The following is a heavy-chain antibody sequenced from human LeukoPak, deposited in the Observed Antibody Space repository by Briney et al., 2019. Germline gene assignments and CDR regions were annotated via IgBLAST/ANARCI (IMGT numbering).Heavy chain of an antibody. Sequence: ASVNVSCKASGGTFSSYAISWVRQAPGQGLEWMGGIIPIFGTANYAQKFQGRVTITADESTSTAYMELSSLRSEDTAVYYCASGAGGLDFWSGYPGSVYFDYWGQGTLVTVSS. J-gene: IGHJ4*02. CDR1: GGTFSSYA. CDR2: IIPIFGTA. D-gene: IGHD3-3*01. CDR3: ASGAGGLDFWSGYPGSVYFDY. V-gene: IGHV1-69*13.